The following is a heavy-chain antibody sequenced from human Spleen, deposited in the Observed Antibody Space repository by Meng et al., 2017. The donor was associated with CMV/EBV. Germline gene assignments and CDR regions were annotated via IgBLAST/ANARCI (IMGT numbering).Heavy chain of an antibody. J-gene: IGHJ6*02. CDR2: ISPYYSYT. V-gene: IGHV1-18*01. CDR3: ARDLVTSSSPGAPTGYGMND. Sequence: ASVKVSCKASGYNFVNYGIHWVRQAPGQGLEWMGSISPYYSYTNYAQNFQGRVTMTTDTSTATAYMELRSLRSDDTAVYYCARDLVTSSSPGAPTGYGMNDWGQGTTVTSP. D-gene: IGHD6-6*01. CDR1: GYNFVNYG.